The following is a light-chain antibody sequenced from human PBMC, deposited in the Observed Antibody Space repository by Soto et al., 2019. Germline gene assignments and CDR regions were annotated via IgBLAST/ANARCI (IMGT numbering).Light chain of an antibody. CDR3: QQANSFPFT. Sequence: DIQMTQSPSSVSASVGDRVTIACRASQGIGTWLVWYQQKPGKAPNLLIYAASSLQSGVPSRFSGSGSGTDFPLTIGSLQPEDSATYYCQQANSFPFTFGPGTKVDIK. CDR2: AAS. J-gene: IGKJ3*01. CDR1: QGIGTW. V-gene: IGKV1-12*02.